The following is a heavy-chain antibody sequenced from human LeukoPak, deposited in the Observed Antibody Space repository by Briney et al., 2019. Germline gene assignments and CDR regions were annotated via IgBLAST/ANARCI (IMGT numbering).Heavy chain of an antibody. D-gene: IGHD3-10*01. CDR2: INPNSGGT. Sequence: ASVKVSCKASGYTFTDYYMHWVRQAPGQGLEWMGWINPNSGGTNYAQELQGRVTMTRDTSISTAYMEVRRLRSDDTAVYYCARGGDMDVWGKGTTVTVSS. CDR1: GYTFTDYY. J-gene: IGHJ6*03. V-gene: IGHV1-2*02. CDR3: ARGGDMDV.